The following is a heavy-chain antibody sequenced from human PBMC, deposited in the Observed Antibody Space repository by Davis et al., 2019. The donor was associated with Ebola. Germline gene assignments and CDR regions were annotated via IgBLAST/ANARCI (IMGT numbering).Heavy chain of an antibody. V-gene: IGHV4-34*01. J-gene: IGHJ5*02. CDR3: ARKPARWENWFDP. D-gene: IGHD1-26*01. CDR2: INHSGST. Sequence: SETLSLTCAVYGGSFSGYYWSWIRQPPGKGLEWIGEINHSGSTNYNPSLKGRVTLSVDTSNNQFSLKLTSVTAADTAVYYCARKPARWENWFDPWGQGTLVSVSS. CDR1: GGSFSGYY.